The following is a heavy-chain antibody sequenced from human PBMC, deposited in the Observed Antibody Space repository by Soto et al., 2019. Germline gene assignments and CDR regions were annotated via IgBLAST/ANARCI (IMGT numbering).Heavy chain of an antibody. D-gene: IGHD3-16*01. Sequence: QVQLQQWGAGLLKPSETLSLTCAVYGGSFSGYYWSWIRQPPGKGLEWIGEINHSGSTNYNPSLKSRFTISVDPSKNQFSLKLSSVTAADTAVYYCARGMGAENTFYYYYGMDVCGQGTTVTVSS. J-gene: IGHJ6*02. CDR2: INHSGST. V-gene: IGHV4-34*01. CDR1: GGSFSGYY. CDR3: ARGMGAENTFYYYYGMDV.